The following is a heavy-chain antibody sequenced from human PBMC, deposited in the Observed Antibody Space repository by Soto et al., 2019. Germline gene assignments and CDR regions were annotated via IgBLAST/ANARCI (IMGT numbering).Heavy chain of an antibody. V-gene: IGHV1-69*13. CDR3: ARGGAAAGTLYYYGMDV. CDR2: IIPIFGTA. J-gene: IGHJ6*02. CDR1: GGTFSSYS. D-gene: IGHD6-13*01. Sequence: SVKVSCKASGGTFSSYSISWVRQAPGQGLEWMGGIIPIFGTANYAQKFQGRVTITADESTSTAYMELSSLRSEDTAVYYCARGGAAAGTLYYYGMDVWGQGTTVTVSS.